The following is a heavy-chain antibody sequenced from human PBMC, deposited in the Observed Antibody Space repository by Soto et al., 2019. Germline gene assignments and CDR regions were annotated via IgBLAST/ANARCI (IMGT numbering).Heavy chain of an antibody. CDR3: ARDMIAVAGWWGNTEDYYYYGMDV. J-gene: IGHJ6*02. D-gene: IGHD6-19*01. V-gene: IGHV3-7*05. CDR1: GFTFSSYW. Sequence: GGSLRLSCAASGFTFSSYWMSWVRQAPGKGLEWVANIKQDGSEKYYVDSVKGRFTISRDNAKNSLYLQMNSLRAEDTAVYYCARDMIAVAGWWGNTEDYYYYGMDVWGQGTTVTVSS. CDR2: IKQDGSEK.